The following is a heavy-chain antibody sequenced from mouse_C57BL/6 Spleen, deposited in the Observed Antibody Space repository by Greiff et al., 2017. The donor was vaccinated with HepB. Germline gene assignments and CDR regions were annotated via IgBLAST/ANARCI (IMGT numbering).Heavy chain of an antibody. CDR2: IYPGSGST. CDR1: GYTFTSYW. D-gene: IGHD2-1*01. CDR3: ARGWYDYDAMDY. Sequence: QVQLQQPGAELVKPGASVKMSCKASGYTFTSYWITWVKQRPGQGLEWIGDIYPGSGSTNYNEKFKSKATLTVDTSSSTAYMQLSSLTSEDAAVYYCARGWYDYDAMDYWGQGTSVTVSS. V-gene: IGHV1-55*01. J-gene: IGHJ4*01.